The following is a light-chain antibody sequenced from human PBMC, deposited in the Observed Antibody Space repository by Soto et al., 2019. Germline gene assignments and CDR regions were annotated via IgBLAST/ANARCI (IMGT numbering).Light chain of an antibody. V-gene: IGKV3-15*01. CDR2: AAS. CDR1: HDVSSK. CDR3: QHYANWPLT. J-gene: IGKJ4*01. Sequence: EIVMTKSPVTLYVSPGERVTLSGRASHDVSSKLAWYQQKAGQAPRLLIYAASTRAPGLPARFSGSGSGTEFTLTISSLQSEDFAIYYCQHYANWPLTFGGGTKVEIK.